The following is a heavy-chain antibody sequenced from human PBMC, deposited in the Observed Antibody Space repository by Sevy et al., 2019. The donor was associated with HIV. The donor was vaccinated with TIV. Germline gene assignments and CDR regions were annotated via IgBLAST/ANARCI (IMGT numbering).Heavy chain of an antibody. J-gene: IGHJ4*02. D-gene: IGHD6-13*01. CDR2: IYTSGST. Sequence: SETLSLTCTVSGGSISSYYWSWIRQPAGKGLEWIGRIYTSGSTNYNPSLKSRVTMSVDTSKNQFSLKLGSVTAADTAVYYCAREAAAGTLFDYWGQGTLVTVSS. CDR3: AREAAAGTLFDY. CDR1: GGSISSYY. V-gene: IGHV4-4*07.